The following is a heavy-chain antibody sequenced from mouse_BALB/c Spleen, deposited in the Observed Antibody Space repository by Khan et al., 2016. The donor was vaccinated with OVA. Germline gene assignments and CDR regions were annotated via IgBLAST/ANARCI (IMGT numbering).Heavy chain of an antibody. J-gene: IGHJ3*01. Sequence: EVELVESGGGLVKPGGSLKFSCAASGFTFSNYAMSWVRQTPEKRLEWVASISSGGSTYYPDSVKGRITISRDNARNILYLQMSSLRSEDTAMYYCARDYWFTYWGQGTLVTVSA. CDR1: GFTFSNYA. CDR3: ARDYWFTY. CDR2: ISSGGST. V-gene: IGHV5-6-5*01.